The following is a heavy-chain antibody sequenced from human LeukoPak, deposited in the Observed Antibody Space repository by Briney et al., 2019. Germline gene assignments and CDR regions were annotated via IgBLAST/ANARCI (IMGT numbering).Heavy chain of an antibody. D-gene: IGHD3-22*01. V-gene: IGHV3-7*03. Sequence: GGSLRLSCAASGFTFSSYWMSWVRQAPGKGLEWVANIKQDGSEKYYVDSVKGRFTISRDNSKNTLYLQMNSLRAEDTAVYYCARDRSGYYDSSGYPSPSWGQGTLVTVSS. CDR3: ARDRSGYYDSSGYPSPS. J-gene: IGHJ5*02. CDR2: IKQDGSEK. CDR1: GFTFSSYW.